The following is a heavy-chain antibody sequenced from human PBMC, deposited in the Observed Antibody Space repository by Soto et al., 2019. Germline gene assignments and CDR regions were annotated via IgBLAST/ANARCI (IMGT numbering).Heavy chain of an antibody. CDR3: ARVLRGYYYYYYMDV. J-gene: IGHJ6*03. V-gene: IGHV4-34*01. D-gene: IGHD5-12*01. Sequence: SETLSLTCAVYGGSFSGYYWSWIRQPPGKGLEWIGEINHSGSTNYNPSLKSRVTISVDTSKNQFSLKLSSVTAADTAVYYCARVLRGYYYYYYMDVWGKGTTVTVSS. CDR2: INHSGST. CDR1: GGSFSGYY.